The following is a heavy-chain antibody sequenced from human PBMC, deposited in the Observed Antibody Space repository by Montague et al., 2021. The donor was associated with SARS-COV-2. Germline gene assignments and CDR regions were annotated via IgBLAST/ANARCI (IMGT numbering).Heavy chain of an antibody. CDR3: ARLGDGVVPSPILGVGPYYSYYYMDV. CDR2: IHHGGST. J-gene: IGHJ6*03. D-gene: IGHD3-10*01. V-gene: IGHV4-34*01. Sequence: SKTLSLTCAVHGGSFSTYSWNWIRQPPGKGLEWIGEIHHGGSTNYNLSLKSRVTISADTSKNQFSLKLTSVAAADTAVYYCARLGDGVVPSPILGVGPYYSYYYMDVWGKGTTVTVSS. CDR1: GGSFSTYS.